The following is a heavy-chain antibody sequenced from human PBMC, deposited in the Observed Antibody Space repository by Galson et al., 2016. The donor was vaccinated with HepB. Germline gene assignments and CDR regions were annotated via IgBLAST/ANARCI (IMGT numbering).Heavy chain of an antibody. CDR2: IKEDGSVK. CDR3: AKDSIIQLPIQSHYYYYGMDV. D-gene: IGHD2-2*01. CDR1: GISFSNYW. J-gene: IGHJ6*02. Sequence: SLRVSCAASGISFSNYWMTWVRQAPGKGLEWVANIKEDGSVKYYVGSVKGRFIISRDNAKNALYLQLNSLRAEDTAVYYCAKDSIIQLPIQSHYYYYGMDVWGQGTTVTVSS. V-gene: IGHV3-7*03.